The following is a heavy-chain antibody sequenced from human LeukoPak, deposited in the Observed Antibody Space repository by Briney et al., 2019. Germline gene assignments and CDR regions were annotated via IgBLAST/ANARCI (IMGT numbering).Heavy chain of an antibody. CDR2: IYYSGST. V-gene: IGHV4-61*05. CDR3: ARQTGEGSGYYEYYFDY. Sequence: SETLSLTCTVSGGSISSSSYYWGWIRQPPGKGLEWIGYIYYSGSTNYNPSLKSRVTISVDTSKNQFSLKLSSVTAADTAVYYCARQTGEGSGYYEYYFDYWGQGTLVTVSS. CDR1: GGSISSSSYY. D-gene: IGHD3-22*01. J-gene: IGHJ4*02.